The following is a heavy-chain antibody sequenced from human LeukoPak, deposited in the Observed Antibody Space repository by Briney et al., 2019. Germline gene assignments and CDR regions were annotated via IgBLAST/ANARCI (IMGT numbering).Heavy chain of an antibody. Sequence: SETLSLTCTVSGGSISSGGYYWSWIRQHPGKGLEWIGYIYYSGSTYYNPSLKSRVTISVDTSKNQFSLKLSSVTAADTAVYYCARATFTKTGTDYWGQGTLVTVSS. CDR2: IYYSGST. CDR1: GGSISSGGYY. CDR3: ARATFTKTGTDY. D-gene: IGHD1-1*01. J-gene: IGHJ4*02. V-gene: IGHV4-31*03.